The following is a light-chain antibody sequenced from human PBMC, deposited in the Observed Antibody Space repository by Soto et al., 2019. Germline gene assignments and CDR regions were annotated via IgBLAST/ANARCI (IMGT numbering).Light chain of an antibody. J-gene: IGKJ3*01. CDR2: GAS. Sequence: IVLTQSPGTLSLSPGERATFSCRDSQSVSSSYLAWYQQKPGQAPRLLIYGASSRATGIPDRFSAIGSGTDFTITISRLEPEDVEVYDGQQYGTSPFTFGPGTKVEIK. V-gene: IGKV3-20*01. CDR1: QSVSSSY. CDR3: QQYGTSPFT.